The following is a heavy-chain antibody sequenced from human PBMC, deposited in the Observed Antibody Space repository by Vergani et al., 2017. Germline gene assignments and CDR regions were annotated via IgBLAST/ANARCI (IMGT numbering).Heavy chain of an antibody. CDR1: GFTFSSYA. V-gene: IGHV3-30-3*01. CDR3: AGGRSLRLTYLDFDY. D-gene: IGHD2/OR15-2a*01. J-gene: IGHJ4*02. Sequence: QVQLVESGGGVVQPGRSLRLSCAASGFTFSSYAMHWVRQAPGKGLEWVAVISYDGSNKYYADSVKGRFTISRDNSKNTLYLQMNSLRAEDTAVYYCAGGRSLRLTYLDFDYWGQGTLVTVSS. CDR2: ISYDGSNK.